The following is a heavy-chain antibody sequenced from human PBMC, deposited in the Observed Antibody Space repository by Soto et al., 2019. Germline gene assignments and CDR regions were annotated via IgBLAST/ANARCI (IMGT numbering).Heavy chain of an antibody. D-gene: IGHD5-18*01. CDR1: GYTFTSYG. Sequence: ASVKVSCKASGYTFTSYGISWVRQAPGQGLEWMGWISAYNGNTNYAQKLQGRVTMTTDTSTSTAYMELRSLRSDDTAVYYCARANLRQLWSSEIYYGTDVWGQGTTVTVSS. CDR3: ARANLRQLWSSEIYYGTDV. V-gene: IGHV1-18*04. J-gene: IGHJ6*02. CDR2: ISAYNGNT.